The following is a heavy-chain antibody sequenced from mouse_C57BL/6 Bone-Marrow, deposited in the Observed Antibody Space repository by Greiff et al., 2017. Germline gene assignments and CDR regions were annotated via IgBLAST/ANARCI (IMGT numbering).Heavy chain of an antibody. CDR1: GYTFTSYW. J-gene: IGHJ4*01. CDR2: IDPNSGGT. V-gene: IGHV1-72*01. CDR3: ARRGGGSRRGYYAMDY. Sequence: QVQLQQPGAELVKPGASVKLSCKASGYTFTSYWMHWVKQRPGRGLEWIGRIDPNSGGTKYNEKFKSKATLTVDKPSSTAYMQRSSLASEDSAVYYCARRGGGSRRGYYAMDYWGQGTSVTVSS. D-gene: IGHD1-1*01.